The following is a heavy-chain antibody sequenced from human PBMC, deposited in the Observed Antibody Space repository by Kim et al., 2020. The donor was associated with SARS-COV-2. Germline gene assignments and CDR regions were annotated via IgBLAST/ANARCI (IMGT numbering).Heavy chain of an antibody. CDR1: GYTFTSYW. Sequence: GESLKISCKGSGYTFTSYWINWVRQMPGKGLEWMGRIDPSDSYTNYSPAFQGHVTISADKSITTAYLQWNSLKASDTAIYYCARRRVYGMDVWGQGTTVTVSS. CDR3: ARRRVYGMDV. CDR2: IDPSDSYT. J-gene: IGHJ6*02. V-gene: IGHV5-10-1*01.